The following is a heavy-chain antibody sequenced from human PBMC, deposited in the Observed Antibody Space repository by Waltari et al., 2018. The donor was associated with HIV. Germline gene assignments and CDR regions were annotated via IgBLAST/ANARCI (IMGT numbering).Heavy chain of an antibody. Sequence: QVQLVQSGAEVKKPGASVKVSCKASGDTFSNYYMNWVRQAPGQGLEWMGIIGPSGGTTNYAQKFQGRVTMTRDTSTSTVYMALSSLRSEDTAIYCCARGVPVDTTMGKYYYYAMDVWGQGTTVTVSS. V-gene: IGHV1-46*01. CDR3: ARGVPVDTTMGKYYYYAMDV. CDR2: IGPSGGTT. D-gene: IGHD5-18*01. CDR1: GDTFSNYY. J-gene: IGHJ6*02.